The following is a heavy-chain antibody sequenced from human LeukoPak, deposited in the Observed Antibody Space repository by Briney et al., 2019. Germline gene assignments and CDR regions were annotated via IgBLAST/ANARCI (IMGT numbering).Heavy chain of an antibody. V-gene: IGHV3-30-3*01. Sequence: GGSLRLSCGASGLTLSNYAMHWVRQAPGKGLEWVAVISYDGGEKYYADSVKGRFTISRDNSKNTLYLQMNSLRAEDTAMYYCSKGEDNTWSRTIFGVWGQGTLVTVSP. CDR3: SKGEDNTWSRTIFGV. D-gene: IGHD1-1*01. CDR1: GLTLSNYA. J-gene: IGHJ3*01. CDR2: ISYDGGEK.